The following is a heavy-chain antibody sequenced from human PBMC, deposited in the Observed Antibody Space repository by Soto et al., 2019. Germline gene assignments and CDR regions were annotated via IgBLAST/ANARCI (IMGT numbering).Heavy chain of an antibody. Sequence: GGSLRLSCAASGFTFSSYSMNWVRQAPGKGLEWVSSISSSSSYIYYADSVKGRFTISRDNAKNSLYLQMNSLRAEDTAVYYCARDQGYSYGSAFDYWGQGTLVTVSS. CDR2: ISSSSSYI. CDR1: GFTFSSYS. J-gene: IGHJ4*02. CDR3: ARDQGYSYGSAFDY. V-gene: IGHV3-21*01. D-gene: IGHD5-18*01.